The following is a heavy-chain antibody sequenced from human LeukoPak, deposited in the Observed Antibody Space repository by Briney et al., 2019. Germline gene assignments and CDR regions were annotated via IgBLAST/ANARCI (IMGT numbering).Heavy chain of an antibody. CDR2: IYYSGST. CDR1: GGSISSGDYY. V-gene: IGHV4-30-4*01. CDR3: ARVVRGVTPYFDY. D-gene: IGHD3-10*01. J-gene: IGHJ4*02. Sequence: PSETLSLTCTVSGGSISSGDYYWSWIRQPPGKGLEWIGYIYYSGSTYYNPSLKSRVTISVDTSKNQFSLKLSSVTAADTAVYYCARVVRGVTPYFDYWGQGTLVTVSS.